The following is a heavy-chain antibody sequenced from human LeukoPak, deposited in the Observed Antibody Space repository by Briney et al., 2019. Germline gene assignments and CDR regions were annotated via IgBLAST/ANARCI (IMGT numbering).Heavy chain of an antibody. V-gene: IGHV4-30-2*01. D-gene: IGHD3-22*01. CDR3: ARGTTHYYDSSGYWEYFDY. J-gene: IGHJ4*02. Sequence: SETLSLTCTVSGGSISSGGYSWSWIRQPPGKGLEWIGYIYHSGSTYYNPSLKSRVTISVDRSKNQFSLKLSSVTAADTAVYYCARGTTHYYDSSGYWEYFDYWGQGTLVTVSS. CDR1: GGSISSGGYS. CDR2: IYHSGST.